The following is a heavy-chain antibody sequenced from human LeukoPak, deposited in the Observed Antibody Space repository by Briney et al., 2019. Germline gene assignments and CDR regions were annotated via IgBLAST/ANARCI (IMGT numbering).Heavy chain of an antibody. V-gene: IGHV1-3*01. Sequence: ASVKVSCKASGYTFTSYAMHWVRQAPGQRLEWIGWINAGNGNTKYSQKFQGRVTMTRGTSISTAYMELSRLRSDDTAVYYCARVPGVTGTFNNYYYYYYMDVWGKGTTVTVSS. CDR1: GYTFTSYA. D-gene: IGHD1-20*01. CDR3: ARVPGVTGTFNNYYYYYYMDV. J-gene: IGHJ6*03. CDR2: INAGNGNT.